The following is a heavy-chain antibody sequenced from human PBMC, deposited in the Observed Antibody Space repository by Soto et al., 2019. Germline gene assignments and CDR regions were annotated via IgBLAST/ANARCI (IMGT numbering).Heavy chain of an antibody. CDR3: ARAREWELQARFLAE. CDR1: GCTFSSYA. CDR2: IIPIFGTA. D-gene: IGHD1-26*01. J-gene: IGHJ4*02. V-gene: IGHV1-69*06. Sequence: QVQLVQSGAEVKKPGSSVKVSCKASGCTFSSYAISWVRQAPGQGLEWMGGIIPIFGTANYAQKFQGRVTITADKSTSTAYMELSSLRAEDTAVYYCARAREWELQARFLAEWGQGTLVTVSS.